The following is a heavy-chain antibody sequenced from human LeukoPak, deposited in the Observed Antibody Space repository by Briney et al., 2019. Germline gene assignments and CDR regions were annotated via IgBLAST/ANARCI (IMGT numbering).Heavy chain of an antibody. D-gene: IGHD5-12*01. CDR2: IYHNGIT. CDR1: GGSISNFNW. J-gene: IGHJ6*03. V-gene: IGHV4-4*02. CDR3: ARVVYSGYDFRGAMDV. Sequence: SGTLSLTCSVSGGSISNFNWWNWVRQSPGKGLEWVGQIYHNGITNYNPSLKSRLTISVDKSRNLFSLNLTSVTAADTAVYYCARVVYSGYDFRGAMDVWGKGTTVTVSS.